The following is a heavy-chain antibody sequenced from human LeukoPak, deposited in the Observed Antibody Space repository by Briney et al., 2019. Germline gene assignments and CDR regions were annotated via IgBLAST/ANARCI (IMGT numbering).Heavy chain of an antibody. CDR1: GFTFSSYG. CDR2: ISYDGSNK. D-gene: IGHD5-18*01. CDR3: AKDNSYGYVSRGYYFEY. Sequence: PGRSLRHSCAASGFTFSSYGMHWVRQAPGKGLEWVAVISYDGSNKYYADSVKGRFTISRDNSKNTLFVQMNSLRAEDTAVYYCAKDNSYGYVSRGYYFEYWGQGALVTVSS. V-gene: IGHV3-30*18. J-gene: IGHJ4*02.